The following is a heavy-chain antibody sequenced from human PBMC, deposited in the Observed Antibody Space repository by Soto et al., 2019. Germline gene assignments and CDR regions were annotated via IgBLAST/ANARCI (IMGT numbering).Heavy chain of an antibody. Sequence: PGESLKISCKGSGYSFTSYWIGWARQMPGKGLEWMGIVFPGDSDTRYSPSFQGQVTISADKSISTAYLQWSSLKASDTAMYYCARHMITNDAFDIWGQGTMVTVSS. CDR2: VFPGDSDT. V-gene: IGHV5-51*01. J-gene: IGHJ3*02. CDR3: ARHMITNDAFDI. CDR1: GYSFTSYW. D-gene: IGHD3-16*01.